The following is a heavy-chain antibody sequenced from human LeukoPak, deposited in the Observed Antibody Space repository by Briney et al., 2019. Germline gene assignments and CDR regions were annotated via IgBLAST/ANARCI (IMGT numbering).Heavy chain of an antibody. V-gene: IGHV3-7*04. CDR3: ARDGIDY. CDR2: IKQDGSEK. Sequence: GGSLRLSRAASGFTFSNYWMTWVRQAPGKGLEWVANIKQDGSEKYYVDSVKGRFTISRDDAKNSVYLQMNSLRAEDTAVYYCARDGIDYWGQGTLVTVSS. D-gene: IGHD2-15*01. J-gene: IGHJ4*02. CDR1: GFTFSNYW.